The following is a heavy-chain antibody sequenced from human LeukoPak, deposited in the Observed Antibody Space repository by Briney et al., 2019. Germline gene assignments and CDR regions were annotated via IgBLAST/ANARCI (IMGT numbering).Heavy chain of an antibody. J-gene: IGHJ3*02. CDR2: IYTSGST. D-gene: IGHD4-23*01. Sequence: SETLSLTCTASGGSISSYYWSWVRQPAGKGLEWIGRIYTSGSTNYNPSLKSRVTMSVDTSKNQFSLKLSSVTAADTAVYYCARDWVRWDAFDIWGQGTMVTVSS. V-gene: IGHV4-4*07. CDR3: ARDWVRWDAFDI. CDR1: GGSISSYY.